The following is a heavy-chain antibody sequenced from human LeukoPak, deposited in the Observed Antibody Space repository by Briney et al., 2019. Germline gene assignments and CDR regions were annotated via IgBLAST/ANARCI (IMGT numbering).Heavy chain of an antibody. CDR3: ARDRYERTRLSYYYYGMDV. CDR1: GFTFSSYA. D-gene: IGHD3-3*01. Sequence: PGRSLRLSCAASGFTFSSYAMHWVRQAPGKGLEWVAVISYDGSNKYYADSVKGRFTISRDNAKNSLYLQMNSLRAEDTAVYYCARDRYERTRLSYYYYGMDVWGQGTTVTVSS. CDR2: ISYDGSNK. V-gene: IGHV3-30-3*01. J-gene: IGHJ6*02.